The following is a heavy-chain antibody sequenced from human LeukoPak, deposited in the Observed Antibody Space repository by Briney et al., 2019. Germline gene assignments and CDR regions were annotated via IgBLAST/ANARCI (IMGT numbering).Heavy chain of an antibody. CDR1: GVTFSSYA. CDR2: ISGSGGSA. J-gene: IGHJ4*02. Sequence: PGGSLRLSCAASGVTFSSYAMSWVRQAPGKGLEWVSAISGSGGSAYYADSVKGRFTISRDNSKNTLYLQMNSLRAEDTAVSYCAKDCASGSYYDWGPGTLVTVSS. V-gene: IGHV3-23*01. D-gene: IGHD1-26*01. CDR3: AKDCASGSYYD.